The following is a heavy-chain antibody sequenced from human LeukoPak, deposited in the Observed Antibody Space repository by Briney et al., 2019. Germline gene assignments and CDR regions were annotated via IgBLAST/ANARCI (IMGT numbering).Heavy chain of an antibody. D-gene: IGHD3-16*01. CDR3: ARLWGGQNSTGAFDY. CDR2: INPNSGGT. V-gene: IGHV1-2*02. CDR1: GYTFTGYY. Sequence: ASVKVSCKASGYTFTGYYMHWVRQAPGQGLEWMGWINPNSGGTNYAQKFQGRVTTTRDTSISTAYMELSRLRSDDTAVYYCARLWGGQNSTGAFDYWGQGTLVTVSS. J-gene: IGHJ4*02.